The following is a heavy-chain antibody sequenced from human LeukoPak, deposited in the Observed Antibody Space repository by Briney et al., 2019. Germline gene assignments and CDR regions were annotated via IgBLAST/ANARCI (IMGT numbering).Heavy chain of an antibody. CDR2: ITTNGGRT. CDR3: VKGSYYESSGHYYFDY. D-gene: IGHD3-22*01. Sequence: PGGSLRLSCAASGFTFASYGMSWVRQAPGKGLEWVSFITTNGGRTSYADSVKGRFTISRDNSKNTLYLQMDSLRAEDTAVNYCVKGSYYESSGHYYFDYWGQGTLVTVSS. CDR1: GFTFASYG. V-gene: IGHV3-23*01. J-gene: IGHJ4*02.